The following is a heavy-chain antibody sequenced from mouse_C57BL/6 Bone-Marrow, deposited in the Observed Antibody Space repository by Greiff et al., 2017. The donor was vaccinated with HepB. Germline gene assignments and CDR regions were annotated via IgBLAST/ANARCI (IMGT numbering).Heavy chain of an antibody. CDR3: ARDRAVVEGYYFDY. Sequence: EVKLMESGGGLVKPGGSLKLSCAASGFTFSSYAMSWVRQTPEKRLEWVATISDGGSYTYYPDNVKGRFTISRDNAKNNLYLQMSHLKSEDTAMYYCARDRAVVEGYYFDYWGQGTTLTVSS. D-gene: IGHD1-1*01. V-gene: IGHV5-4*01. CDR2: ISDGGSYT. CDR1: GFTFSSYA. J-gene: IGHJ2*01.